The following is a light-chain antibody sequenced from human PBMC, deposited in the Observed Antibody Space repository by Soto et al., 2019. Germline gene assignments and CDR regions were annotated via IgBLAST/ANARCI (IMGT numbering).Light chain of an antibody. V-gene: IGKV1-5*03. CDR1: QTINVW. CDR3: QQYKAYSYT. CDR2: KAS. J-gene: IGKJ2*01. Sequence: DIHMTQSPSTLSASVGDRVTITCRASQTINVWLAWYQQKPGKAPKLLISKASSLESGVPSRFSGSGSGTEFTLTISSLQTDDFATYYCQQYKAYSYTFGQGTELVVK.